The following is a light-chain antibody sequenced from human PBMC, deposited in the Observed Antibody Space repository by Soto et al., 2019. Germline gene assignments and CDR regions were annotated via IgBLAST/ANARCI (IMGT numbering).Light chain of an antibody. V-gene: IGKV2-28*01. J-gene: IGKJ2*01. CDR1: QSLRHSNGYNY. CDR2: LGS. CDR3: MQALQTPYT. Sequence: DIVMTQSPLSLPVTPGEPASISCRSSQSLRHSNGYNYLDWYLQKPGQSPQLLIYLGSNRGSVVPDRFSSSGSGTDFTLKISRVDAEDFGVYDFMQALQTPYTFGQGPKLEIK.